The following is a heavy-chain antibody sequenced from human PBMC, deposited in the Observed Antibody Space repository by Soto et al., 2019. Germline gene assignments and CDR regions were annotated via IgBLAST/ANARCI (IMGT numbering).Heavy chain of an antibody. CDR1: GYTFGSCY. V-gene: IGHV1-46*03. CDR2: IHHSGGST. J-gene: IGHJ4*02. Sequence: GASVAVCCKASGYTFGSCYRRWVRQAPGQGLEWMGIIHHSGGSTTYAQKFLGRVTMTRDTSTSTVFMELSSLRSEDTAVYYCARGGHIAVVTASFDYWGQGTLVTVSS. D-gene: IGHD2-21*02. CDR3: ARGGHIAVVTASFDY.